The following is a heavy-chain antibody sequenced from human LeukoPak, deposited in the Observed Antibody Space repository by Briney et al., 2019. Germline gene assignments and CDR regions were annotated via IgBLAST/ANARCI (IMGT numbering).Heavy chain of an antibody. Sequence: SETLSLTCAVYGGSFSGYYWSWIRQPPGKGLEWIGEINHSGSTNYNPSLKSRVTISVDTSKNQFSLKLSSATAADTAVYYCARLFSPGNFDYWGQGTLVTVSS. CDR3: ARLFSPGNFDY. CDR1: GGSFSGYY. CDR2: INHSGST. V-gene: IGHV4-34*01. J-gene: IGHJ4*02. D-gene: IGHD3-10*02.